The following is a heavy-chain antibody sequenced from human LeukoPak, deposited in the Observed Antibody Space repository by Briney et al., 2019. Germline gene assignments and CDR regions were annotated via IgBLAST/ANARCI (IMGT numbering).Heavy chain of an antibody. J-gene: IGHJ4*02. CDR3: ARDDGYDNSGYNFFDH. CDR1: GFTFSSYA. V-gene: IGHV3-64*01. Sequence: PGGCLRLSCAASGFTFSSYAMHWVRQAPGKGLEYVPGICTNGDITYYTNSVKGRFTISRDNSKSTVYLQLGSLRAEDTAVYYCARDDGYDNSGYNFFDHWGQGTLVTVSS. CDR2: ICTNGDIT. D-gene: IGHD3-22*01.